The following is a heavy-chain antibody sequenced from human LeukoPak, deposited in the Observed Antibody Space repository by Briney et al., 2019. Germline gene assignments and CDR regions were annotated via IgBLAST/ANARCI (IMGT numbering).Heavy chain of an antibody. CDR2: ISYDGSNK. V-gene: IGHV3-30*04. CDR1: GFTFSSYA. J-gene: IGHJ4*02. CDR3: ARGYYDSSGYYGDYFDY. Sequence: PGRSLRLSCAASGFTFSSYAMHWVRQAPGKGLEWVAVISYDGSNKYYADSVKGRFTISRDNSKNTLYLQMTSLRAEDTAVYYCARGYYDSSGYYGDYFDYWGQGTLVTVSS. D-gene: IGHD3-22*01.